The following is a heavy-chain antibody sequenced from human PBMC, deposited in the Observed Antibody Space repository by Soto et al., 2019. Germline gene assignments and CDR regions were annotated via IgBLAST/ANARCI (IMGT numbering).Heavy chain of an antibody. CDR1: GYTFTAYY. CDR3: ARDLGPSPEDIVLVPAAKPYGMDV. Sequence: GASVKVSCKASGYTFTAYYIHWVRQAPGQGLEWMGWINPNSGGTNYAQKFQGWVTMTRDTSISTVYMELSRLIFDDTAVYYCARDLGPSPEDIVLVPAAKPYGMDVWGKGTMVTVSS. J-gene: IGHJ6*04. CDR2: INPNSGGT. D-gene: IGHD2-2*01. V-gene: IGHV1-2*04.